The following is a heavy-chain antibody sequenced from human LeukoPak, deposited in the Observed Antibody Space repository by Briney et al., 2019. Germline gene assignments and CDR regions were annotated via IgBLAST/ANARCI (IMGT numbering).Heavy chain of an antibody. Sequence: GGSLRLSCAASGFTFSSYAMHWVRQAPGRGLEWVAVISYDGSNKYYADSVKGRFTISRDNSKNTLYLQMNSLRAEDTAVYYCARSGTYYDFWSGYPSHYFYGMDVWGQGTTVTVSS. V-gene: IGHV3-30-3*01. J-gene: IGHJ6*02. D-gene: IGHD3-3*01. CDR3: ARSGTYYDFWSGYPSHYFYGMDV. CDR1: GFTFSSYA. CDR2: ISYDGSNK.